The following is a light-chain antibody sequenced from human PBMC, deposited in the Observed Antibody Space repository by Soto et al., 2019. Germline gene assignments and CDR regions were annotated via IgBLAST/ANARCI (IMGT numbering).Light chain of an antibody. CDR3: QQYNSYWT. V-gene: IGKV1-5*03. CDR2: KAS. CDR1: QNIVDW. Sequence: DIQMTQSPSSLSASVGDRVTITCRASQNIVDWLAWFQQKPGKAPKLLIYKASSLESGVPSRFSGSGSGTEFTLTISSLQPDDFATYYCQQYNSYWTFGQGTKVDIK. J-gene: IGKJ1*01.